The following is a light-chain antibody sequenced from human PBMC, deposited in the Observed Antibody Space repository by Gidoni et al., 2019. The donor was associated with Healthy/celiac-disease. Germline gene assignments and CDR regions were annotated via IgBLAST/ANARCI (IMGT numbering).Light chain of an antibody. CDR1: QSVSSSY. Sequence: TLSLSPGERATLSCRASQSVSSSYLAWYQQKPGQAPRLLIYGASSRATGIPDRFSGSGSGTDFTLTISRLEPEDFAVYYCQQYGSSPYTFXQXTKLEIK. CDR3: QQYGSSPYT. CDR2: GAS. V-gene: IGKV3-20*01. J-gene: IGKJ2*01.